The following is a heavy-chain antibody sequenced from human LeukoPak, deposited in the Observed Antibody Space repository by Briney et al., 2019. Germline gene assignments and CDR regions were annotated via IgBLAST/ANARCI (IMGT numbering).Heavy chain of an antibody. D-gene: IGHD1-26*01. CDR3: ARDLGNNWFDP. J-gene: IGHJ5*02. CDR1: GFTFSSYA. Sequence: PGGSLRLSCAASGFTFSSYAMHWVRQAPGKGLEWVAVISYDGSNKYYADSVKGRFTISRENAKNSLYLQMNSLRAGDTAAYYCARDLGNNWFDPWGQGTLVTVSS. V-gene: IGHV3-30*14. CDR2: ISYDGSNK.